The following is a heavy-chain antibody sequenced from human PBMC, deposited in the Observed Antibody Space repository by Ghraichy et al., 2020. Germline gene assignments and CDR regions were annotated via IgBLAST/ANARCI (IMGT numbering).Heavy chain of an antibody. CDR3: ARRGWEQLVLADY. CDR2: IYSGGST. D-gene: IGHD6-13*01. Sequence: GGSLRLSCAASGFTVSSNYMSWVRQAPGKGLEWVSVIYSGGSTYYAASVKGRFTISRDNSKNTLYLQMNSLRAEDTAVYYCARRGWEQLVLADYWGQGTLVIVAS. V-gene: IGHV3-66*01. J-gene: IGHJ4*02. CDR1: GFTVSSNY.